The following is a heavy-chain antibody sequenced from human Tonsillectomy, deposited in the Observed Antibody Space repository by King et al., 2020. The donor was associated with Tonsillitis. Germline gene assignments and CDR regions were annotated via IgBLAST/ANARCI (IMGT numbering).Heavy chain of an antibody. CDR3: ARGPCSGGICYLYGMDV. J-gene: IGHJ6*02. V-gene: IGHV3-11*01. CDR1: GFTFSDHY. Sequence: VQLVESGGGLVKPGGSLRLSCAASGFTFSDHYMTWIRQAPGKGLDWISYIGSSGSSIYYADSVKGRFTISRDNAKDSLFLHMNSLTAEDTAVYYSARGPCSGGICYLYGMDVWGQGTTVTVSS. CDR2: IGSSGSSI. D-gene: IGHD2-15*01.